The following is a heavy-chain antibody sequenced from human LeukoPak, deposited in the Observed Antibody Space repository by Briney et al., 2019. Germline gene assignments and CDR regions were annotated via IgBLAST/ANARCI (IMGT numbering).Heavy chain of an antibody. Sequence: GGSLRLSCAASGFTFSSYAMSWVRQAPGKGLEWVSATSGSGGSTYYADSVKGRFTISRDNSKNTLYLQMNSLRAEDTAVYYCAKGLVVVPDGMDVWGQGTTVTVSS. D-gene: IGHD2-2*01. CDR3: AKGLVVVPDGMDV. CDR1: GFTFSSYA. V-gene: IGHV3-23*01. J-gene: IGHJ6*02. CDR2: TSGSGGST.